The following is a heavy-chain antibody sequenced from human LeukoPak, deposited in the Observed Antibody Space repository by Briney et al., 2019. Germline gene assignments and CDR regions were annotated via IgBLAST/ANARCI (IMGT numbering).Heavy chain of an antibody. D-gene: IGHD6-13*01. CDR1: GGTFISYA. V-gene: IGHV1-69*13. CDR3: ASHHSSSWYDAVDY. Sequence: ASVKVSCKASGGTFISYAISWVRQAPGQGLEWMGGIIPIFGTANYAQKFQGRVTITADESTSTAYMELSSLRSEDTAVYYCASHHSSSWYDAVDYWGQGTLVTVSS. CDR2: IIPIFGTA. J-gene: IGHJ4*02.